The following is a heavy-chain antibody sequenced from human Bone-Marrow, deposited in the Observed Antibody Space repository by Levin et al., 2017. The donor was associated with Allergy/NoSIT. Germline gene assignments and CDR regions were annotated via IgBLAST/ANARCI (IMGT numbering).Heavy chain of an antibody. J-gene: IGHJ4*02. CDR2: IIPIFNTP. D-gene: IGHD2-2*01. Sequence: GGSLRLSCRASGGTFHNYIVTWVRQAPGQGLEWMGMIIPIFNTPKYAQRFQGRVTITADESTSTVYLELSSLRSDDTAVDYCARGKGSHGRQIVPAGTRDCLDSWGQGTLVTVSS. CDR1: GGTFHNYI. CDR3: ARGKGSHGRQIVPAGTRDCLDS. V-gene: IGHV1-69*15.